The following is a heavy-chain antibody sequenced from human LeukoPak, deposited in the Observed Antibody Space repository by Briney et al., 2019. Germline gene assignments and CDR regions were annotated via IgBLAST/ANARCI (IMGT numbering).Heavy chain of an antibody. D-gene: IGHD3-10*01. CDR2: IYYSGST. V-gene: IGHV4-31*03. Sequence: SETLSLTCTVSGGSISSGGYYWSWIRQHPGKGLEWIGYIYYSGSTYYNPSLKRRVSISVDTSKNQFSLKLSSVTAADTAVYYCARCPLVRGVILPWFDPWGQGTLVTVSS. CDR3: ARCPLVRGVILPWFDP. J-gene: IGHJ5*02. CDR1: GGSISSGGYY.